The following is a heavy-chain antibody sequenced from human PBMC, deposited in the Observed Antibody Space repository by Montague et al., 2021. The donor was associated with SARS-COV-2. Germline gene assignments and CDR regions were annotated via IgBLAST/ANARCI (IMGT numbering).Heavy chain of an antibody. CDR2: IFYSGST. Sequence: SETLSLTCSVSGDSVNRNYWSWVWQPPGKGLEWLGYIFYSGSTYNHSLTSRVTMSLDTSKSHFSLNLISVTAVDTAVYYCAKASRGYGGDFDSWGQGTLVIVSS. V-gene: IGHV4-59*02. J-gene: IGHJ4*02. CDR1: GDSVNRNY. D-gene: IGHD4-23*01. CDR3: AKASRGYGGDFDS.